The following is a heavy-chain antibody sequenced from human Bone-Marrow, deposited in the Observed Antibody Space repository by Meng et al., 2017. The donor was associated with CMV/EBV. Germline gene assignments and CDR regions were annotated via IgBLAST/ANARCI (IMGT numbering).Heavy chain of an antibody. Sequence: GESLKISCAASGFSVSSFWMHWVRQVPGKGPVWVARLDDQRGTKYADFGEGRLTIFRDDLKNTLYLQMDSLRVEDTAVYYCARSTSAKTDFWTWGQGTLVTVSS. V-gene: IGHV3-74*01. CDR2: LDDQRGT. D-gene: IGHD3/OR15-3a*01. CDR1: GFSVSSFW. J-gene: IGHJ1*01. CDR3: ARSTSAKTDFWT.